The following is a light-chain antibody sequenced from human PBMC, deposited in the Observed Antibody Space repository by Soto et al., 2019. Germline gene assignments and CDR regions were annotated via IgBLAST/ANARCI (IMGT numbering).Light chain of an antibody. J-gene: IGLJ2*01. V-gene: IGLV2-14*01. CDR2: EVS. CDR3: SSYTSSSHVL. CDR1: SSDVGGYNY. Sequence: QSALTQPASGSGSPGQSITISCTGTSSDVGGYNYVSWYQQHPGKAPKLMIYEVSNRPSGVSNRFSGSKSGNTASLTISGLQAADEADYYCSSYTSSSHVLFGGGTKLTVL.